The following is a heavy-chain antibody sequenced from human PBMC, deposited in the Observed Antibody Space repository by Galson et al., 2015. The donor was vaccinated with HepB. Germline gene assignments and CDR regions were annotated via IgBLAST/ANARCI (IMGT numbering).Heavy chain of an antibody. Sequence: SLRLSCAASGFTFSSYAMSWVRQAPGKGLEWVSAISGSGGSTYYADSVKGRFTISRDNSKNTLYLQMNSLRAEDTAVYYCAKDRPGVGRYFDWLLLDAFDIWGQGTMVTVSS. CDR3: AKDRPGVGRYFDWLLLDAFDI. V-gene: IGHV3-23*01. CDR1: GFTFSSYA. J-gene: IGHJ3*02. D-gene: IGHD3-9*01. CDR2: ISGSGGST.